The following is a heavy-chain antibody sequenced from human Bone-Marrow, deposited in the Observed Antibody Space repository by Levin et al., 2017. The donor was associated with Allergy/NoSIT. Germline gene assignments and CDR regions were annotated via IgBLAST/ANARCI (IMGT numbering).Heavy chain of an antibody. Sequence: SETLSLTCTVSGGSISSSNYCWGWIRQPPGTGLEWIGRICYSGTTYYNPSLKSRVTISVDTSTNQLSLKVTSVTAADTAVYYCARQIPSYCTGSTGYPYYFDYWGQGTLVPVSS. V-gene: IGHV4-39*01. CDR1: GGSISSSNYC. D-gene: IGHD2-15*01. CDR2: ICYSGTT. CDR3: ARQIPSYCTGSTGYPYYFDY. J-gene: IGHJ4*02.